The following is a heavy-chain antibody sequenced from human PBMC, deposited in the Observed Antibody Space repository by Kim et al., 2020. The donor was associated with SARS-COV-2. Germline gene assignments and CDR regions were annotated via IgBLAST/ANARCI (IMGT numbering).Heavy chain of an antibody. Sequence: GGSLRLSCVVSGFIFSDYYMSWVRQAPGKGLEWVAYINGGGSSFKSADAMNRCTSIRKDNENKSLSQLINRMTPEATALYYCVREHSYWGQCNLVTVCS. CDR1: GFIFSDYY. CDR3: VREHSY. CDR2: INGGGSSF. J-gene: IGHJ4*02. D-gene: IGHD1-26*01. V-gene: IGHV3-11*04.